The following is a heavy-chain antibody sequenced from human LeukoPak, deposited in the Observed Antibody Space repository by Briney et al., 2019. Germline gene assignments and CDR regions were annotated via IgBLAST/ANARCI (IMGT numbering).Heavy chain of an antibody. Sequence: GGSLRLSCAASGFNFSSHRMHWVRQAPGKGLLWVSRIKDDGSITAYADSVKGRFTISRDNAKNTLYLQMNTLRAEDTAVYYCARGGDYVWFDPWGQGTLVTVSS. V-gene: IGHV3-74*01. D-gene: IGHD4-17*01. CDR3: ARGGDYVWFDP. J-gene: IGHJ5*02. CDR2: IKDDGSIT. CDR1: GFNFSSHR.